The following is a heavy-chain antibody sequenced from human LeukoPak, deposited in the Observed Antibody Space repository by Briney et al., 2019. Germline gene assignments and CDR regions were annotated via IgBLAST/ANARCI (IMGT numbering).Heavy chain of an antibody. Sequence: GGSLRLSCAASGLTSGLTFRYYGMHWVRQAPGKGLEWVTFIRDDGSNKYYADSVKGRFTISRDNSKNTLYLQMTNLRAEDTAVYYCATDNRGHWADYWGQGTMVTVSS. CDR1: GLTSGLTFRYYG. D-gene: IGHD2-21*02. J-gene: IGHJ4*02. V-gene: IGHV3-30*02. CDR2: IRDDGSNK. CDR3: ATDNRGHWADY.